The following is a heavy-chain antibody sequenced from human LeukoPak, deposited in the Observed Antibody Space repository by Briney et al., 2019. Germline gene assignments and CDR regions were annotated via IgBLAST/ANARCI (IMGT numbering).Heavy chain of an antibody. CDR3: ARDLWGLHYFGY. V-gene: IGHV4-59*01. CDR1: GGSISSYY. Sequence: SETLSLTCTVSGGSISSYYWSWIRQPPGKGLEWIGYIYYSGSTNYNPSLKSRVTISVDTSKNQFSLKLSSVTAADTAVYYCARDLWGLHYFGYWGQGTLVTVSS. J-gene: IGHJ4*02. D-gene: IGHD4/OR15-4a*01. CDR2: IYYSGST.